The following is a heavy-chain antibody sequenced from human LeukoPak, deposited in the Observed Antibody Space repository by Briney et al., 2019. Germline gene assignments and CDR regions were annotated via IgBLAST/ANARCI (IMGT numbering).Heavy chain of an antibody. V-gene: IGHV4-39*07. D-gene: IGHD5-18*01. J-gene: IGHJ4*02. CDR2: IYYSGST. Sequence: PSETLSLTCTVSGGSISSSSYYWGWIRQPPGKGLEWIGSIYYSGSTYYNPSLKSRVTISVDTSKNQFSLKLSSVTAADTAVYYCARGDVDTAMVPDYWGQGTLVTVSS. CDR3: ARGDVDTAMVPDY. CDR1: GGSISSSSYY.